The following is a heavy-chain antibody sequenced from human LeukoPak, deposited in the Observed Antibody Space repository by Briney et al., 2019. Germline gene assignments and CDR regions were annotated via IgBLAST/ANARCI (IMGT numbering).Heavy chain of an antibody. CDR3: ASMTTVTSYAYFDY. J-gene: IGHJ4*02. CDR2: IYSGGST. D-gene: IGHD4-17*01. Sequence: PGGSLRLSCAASGFTVSSNYMSWVRQAPGKGLEWVSVIYSGGSTYYADSVKGRFTISRHSSKNTLYLQMNSLRAEDTAVYYCASMTTVTSYAYFDYWGQGTLVTVSS. CDR1: GFTVSSNY. V-gene: IGHV3-53*04.